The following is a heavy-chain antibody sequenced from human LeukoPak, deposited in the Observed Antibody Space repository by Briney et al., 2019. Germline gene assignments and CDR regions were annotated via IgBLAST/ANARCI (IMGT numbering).Heavy chain of an antibody. D-gene: IGHD4-17*01. J-gene: IGHJ5*02. CDR1: AFTFSNAW. V-gene: IGHV3-15*01. CDR2: FKSKTDGGTT. CDR3: TTDFYRDYYWNWFDP. Sequence: GSLRLSCAASAFTFSNAWMSWVRQAPGKGLEWVGRFKSKTDGGTTDYAAPVKGRFTISRDDSKNTLYLQMNSLKTEDTAVYYCTTDFYRDYYWNWFDPWGQGTLVTVSS.